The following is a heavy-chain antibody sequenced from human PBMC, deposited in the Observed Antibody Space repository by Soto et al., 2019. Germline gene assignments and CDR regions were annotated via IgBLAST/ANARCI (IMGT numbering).Heavy chain of an antibody. Sequence: QVQLVQSGAEVKKPGSSVKVSCKTSGGTFSTSAISWVRQAPGQGLEWVGGIMPVFPTPDYAQNFQGRVTSTAADSTTTAYLELTSLRADDTAVYYCARDKDRLQLGGNSCYILDVWGQGTAITVSS. V-gene: IGHV1-69*12. CDR3: ARDKDRLQLGGNSCYILDV. CDR2: IMPVFPTP. J-gene: IGHJ6*02. D-gene: IGHD2-15*01. CDR1: GGTFSTSA.